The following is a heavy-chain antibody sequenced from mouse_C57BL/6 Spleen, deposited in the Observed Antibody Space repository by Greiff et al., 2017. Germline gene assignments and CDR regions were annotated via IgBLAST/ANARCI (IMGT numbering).Heavy chain of an antibody. V-gene: IGHV1-82*01. CDR2: IYPGDGDT. D-gene: IGHD1-1*01. J-gene: IGHJ1*03. CDR3: ARGNYYGPYWYFDV. CDR1: GYAFSSSW. Sequence: VQLQQSGPELVKPGASVKISCKASGYAFSSSWMNWVKQRPGKGLEWIGRIYPGDGDTNYNGKFKGKATLTADKSSSTAYMQLSSLTSEDSAVYFCARGNYYGPYWYFDVWGTGTTVTVSS.